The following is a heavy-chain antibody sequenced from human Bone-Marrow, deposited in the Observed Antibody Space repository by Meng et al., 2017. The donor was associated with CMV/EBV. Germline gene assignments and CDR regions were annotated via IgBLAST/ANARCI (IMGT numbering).Heavy chain of an antibody. J-gene: IGHJ5*02. CDR2: MNPNSGNT. V-gene: IGHV1-8*03. Sequence: ASVKVSCKASGYTFTGYYMHWVRQAPGQGLEWMGWMNPNSGNTGYAQKFQGRVTITRNTSISTAYMELSSLRSEDTAVYYCARRGVFCSSTSCYTSGNWFDPWGQGTRVTGSS. CDR1: GYTFTGYY. CDR3: ARRGVFCSSTSCYTSGNWFDP. D-gene: IGHD2-2*02.